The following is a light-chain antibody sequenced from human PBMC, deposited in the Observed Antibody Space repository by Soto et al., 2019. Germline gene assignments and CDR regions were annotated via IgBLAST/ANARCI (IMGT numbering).Light chain of an antibody. J-gene: IGLJ3*02. Sequence: QAVVTQEPSLTVSPGGTVTLTCGSSTGGVTSGHWPYWIQQKPGQAPRTLIYDTYSKHSWTPGRFSGSIVGGKAALTLSGAQPEDEADYYCFLSQSGVRLFGGGTKLTVL. V-gene: IGLV7-46*01. CDR1: TGGVTSGHW. CDR3: FLSQSGVRL. CDR2: DTY.